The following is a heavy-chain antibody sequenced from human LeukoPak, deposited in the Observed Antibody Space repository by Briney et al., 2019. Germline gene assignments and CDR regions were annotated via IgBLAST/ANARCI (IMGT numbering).Heavy chain of an antibody. CDR2: ISTSGTT. D-gene: IGHD5/OR15-5a*01. V-gene: IGHV3-48*02. J-gene: IGHJ3*02. CDR3: ARDVFYAFDI. Sequence: GGSLRLSCAASGFPFSSYAMTWVRQAPGKGLEWVSQISTSGTTYYAGSVKGRFTISRDNAKNSLYLQMNSLRDEDTALYYCARDVFYAFDIWGLGTVVTVSS. CDR1: GFPFSSYA.